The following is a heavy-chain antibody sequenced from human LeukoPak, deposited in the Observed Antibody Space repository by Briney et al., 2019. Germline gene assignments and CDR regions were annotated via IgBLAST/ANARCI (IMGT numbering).Heavy chain of an antibody. D-gene: IGHD6-13*01. Sequence: ASMTVSCKASGYTFTGYYMHWVRQAPGQGLEWMGWINPNSGGTNYAQKFQGRVTMTRDTSISTAYMELSRLRSDDTAVYYCARLSTLAAAARDYWGQGTLVTVSS. CDR2: INPNSGGT. CDR1: GYTFTGYY. J-gene: IGHJ4*02. V-gene: IGHV1-2*02. CDR3: ARLSTLAAAARDY.